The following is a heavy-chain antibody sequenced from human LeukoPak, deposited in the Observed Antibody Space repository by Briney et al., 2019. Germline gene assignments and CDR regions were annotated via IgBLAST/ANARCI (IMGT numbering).Heavy chain of an antibody. J-gene: IGHJ4*02. Sequence: SETLSLTCTVSGGSISNSSYYWGWIRQPPGKGLEWIGSIYYSGSTYYNPSLKSRVTISVDTSKNQFSLKLSSVTAADTAVYYCASLKRGYSGYDSVSRDYWGQGTLVTVSS. CDR2: IYYSGST. V-gene: IGHV4-39*01. CDR1: GGSISNSSYY. CDR3: ASLKRGYSGYDSVSRDY. D-gene: IGHD5-12*01.